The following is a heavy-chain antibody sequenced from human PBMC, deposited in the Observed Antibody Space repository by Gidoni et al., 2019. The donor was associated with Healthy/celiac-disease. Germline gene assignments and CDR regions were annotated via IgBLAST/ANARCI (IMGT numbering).Heavy chain of an antibody. J-gene: IGHJ4*02. V-gene: IGHV4-38-2*02. CDR2: LYHSGST. CDR3: ARDGVGATRGVRVDTFDY. Sequence: QVQLQESGPGLVKPSETLSLTCAVSGYSIRSGYYWGWIRQPPGKGLEWIGGLYHSGSTSYNPSLKSRVTISVDTSKNQFSLKLSSVTAADTAVYYCARDGVGATRGVRVDTFDYWGQGTLVTVSS. D-gene: IGHD1-26*01. CDR1: GYSIRSGYY.